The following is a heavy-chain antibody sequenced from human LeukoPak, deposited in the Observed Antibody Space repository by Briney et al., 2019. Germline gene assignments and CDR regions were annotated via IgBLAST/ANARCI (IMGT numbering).Heavy chain of an antibody. Sequence: GGSLRLSCAASGFTFSSYAMSWVRQAPGKGLEWVSAISGSGGSTYYADSVKGRFTISRDNSKNTLYLQMNSLRAEDTAVYYCAKDNVVVPAAIGVAAAGDWGQGTLVNVSS. J-gene: IGHJ4*02. CDR2: ISGSGGST. CDR1: GFTFSSYA. CDR3: AKDNVVVPAAIGVAAAGD. V-gene: IGHV3-23*01. D-gene: IGHD2-2*01.